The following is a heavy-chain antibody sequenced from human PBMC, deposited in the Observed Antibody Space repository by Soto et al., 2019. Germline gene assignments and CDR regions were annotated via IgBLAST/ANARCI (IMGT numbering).Heavy chain of an antibody. D-gene: IGHD3-22*01. CDR1: GYTFTSYG. CDR3: GGEFGYFYSCVSTRVLKYFYYYGMGV. J-gene: IGHJ6*02. Sequence: GASVKVSCKASGYTFTSYGISWVRQAPGQGLEWMGWISAYNGNTNYAQKLQGRVTMTTDTSTSTAYMELRSLRSDDTAVYYCGGEFGYFYSCVSTRVLKYFYYYGMGVWGQGTTVTGSS. CDR2: ISAYNGNT. V-gene: IGHV1-18*01.